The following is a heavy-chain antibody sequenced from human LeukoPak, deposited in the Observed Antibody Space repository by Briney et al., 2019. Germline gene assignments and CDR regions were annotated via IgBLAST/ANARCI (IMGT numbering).Heavy chain of an antibody. CDR2: INHSGST. CDR3: ARADFWSGYHFDY. D-gene: IGHD3-3*01. V-gene: IGHV4-34*01. CDR1: GGSISSYY. Sequence: PSETLSLTCTVSGGSISSYYWSWIRQPPGKGLEWIGEINHSGSTNYNPSLKSRVTISVDTSKNQFSLKLSSVTAADTAVYYCARADFWSGYHFDYWGQGTLVTVSS. J-gene: IGHJ4*02.